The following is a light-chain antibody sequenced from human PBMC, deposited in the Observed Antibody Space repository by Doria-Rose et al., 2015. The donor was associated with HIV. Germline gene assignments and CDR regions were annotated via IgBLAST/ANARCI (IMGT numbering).Light chain of an antibody. CDR2: DGS. CDR3: HQYGTSWT. J-gene: IGKJ1*01. Sequence: DIRMTQSPGTLSLSPGERATLSCRASQSFSSTYLAWYQQKPGQAPSLLIYDGSTRATGIPDRFSASGSGTDFTLTINRLEPEDFALYYCHQYGTSWTFGQGTKVEI. V-gene: IGKV3-20*01. CDR1: QSFSSTY.